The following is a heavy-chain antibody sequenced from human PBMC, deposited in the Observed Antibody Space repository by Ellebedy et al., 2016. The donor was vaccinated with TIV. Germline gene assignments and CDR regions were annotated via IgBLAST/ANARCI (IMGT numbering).Heavy chain of an antibody. J-gene: IGHJ6*02. Sequence: GESLKIFCKGSGYSFTSYWIGWVRQMPGKGLEWMGIIYPGDSDTRYSPSFQGQVTISADKSISTAYLQWSSLKASDTAMYYCARNGGAIVVVTEQFPYYYGMDVWGQGTTVTVSS. CDR1: GYSFTSYW. D-gene: IGHD2-21*02. CDR3: ARNGGAIVVVTEQFPYYYGMDV. V-gene: IGHV5-51*01. CDR2: IYPGDSDT.